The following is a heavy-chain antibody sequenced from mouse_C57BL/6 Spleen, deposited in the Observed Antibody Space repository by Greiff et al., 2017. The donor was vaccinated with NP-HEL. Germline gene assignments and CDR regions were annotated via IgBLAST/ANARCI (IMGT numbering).Heavy chain of an antibody. V-gene: IGHV1-76*01. CDR2: IYPGSGNT. CDR3: ARGGSSYEGHFDY. D-gene: IGHD1-1*01. J-gene: IGHJ2*01. CDR1: GYTFTDYY. Sequence: QVQLQQSGAELVRPGASVKLSCKASGYTFTDYYINWVKQRPGQGLEWIARIYPGSGNTYYNEKFKGKATLTAEKSSSTAYMQLSSLTSEDSAVYFCARGGSSYEGHFDYWGQGTTLTVSS.